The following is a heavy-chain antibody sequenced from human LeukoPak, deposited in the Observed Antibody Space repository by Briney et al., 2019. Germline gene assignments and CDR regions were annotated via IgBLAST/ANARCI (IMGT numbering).Heavy chain of an antibody. Sequence: GGSLRLSCAASGFTFSSYSMNWVRQAPGKGLEWVSSISSSSSYIYYADSVKGRFTIPRDNAKNSLYLQMNSLRAEDTAVYYCARDAAQWEPRYYYYGMDVWGQGTTVTVSS. CDR3: ARDAAQWEPRYYYYGMDV. CDR2: ISSSSSYI. V-gene: IGHV3-21*01. D-gene: IGHD1-26*01. J-gene: IGHJ6*02. CDR1: GFTFSSYS.